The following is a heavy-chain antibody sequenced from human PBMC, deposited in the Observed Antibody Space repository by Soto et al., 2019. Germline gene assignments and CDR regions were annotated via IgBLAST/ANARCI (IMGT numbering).Heavy chain of an antibody. D-gene: IGHD3-10*01. CDR1: GFTFSSYA. V-gene: IGHV3-23*01. Sequence: EVQLLESGGGLVQPGGSLRLSCAASGFTFSSYAMSWVRQAPGKGLEWVSAISGSGGSTYYADSVKGRFTISRDNSKNTLYLQMNSLRAEDTAVYYCAKGPTMVRRVIINYFDYWGQGTLVTVSS. CDR3: AKGPTMVRRVIINYFDY. J-gene: IGHJ4*02. CDR2: ISGSGGST.